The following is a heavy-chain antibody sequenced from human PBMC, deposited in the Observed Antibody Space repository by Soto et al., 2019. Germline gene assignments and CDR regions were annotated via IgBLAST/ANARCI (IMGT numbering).Heavy chain of an antibody. CDR2: IYHSGST. Sequence: ETLSLTCAVSGGSISSSNWWSWVRQPPGKGLEWIGEIYHSGSTNYNPSLKSRVTISVDKSKNQLSLKLSSVTAADTAVYYCARGMYSSGWRYYYYYGMDVWGQGTTVTVSS. V-gene: IGHV4-4*02. J-gene: IGHJ6*02. CDR1: GGSISSSNW. D-gene: IGHD6-19*01. CDR3: ARGMYSSGWRYYYYYGMDV.